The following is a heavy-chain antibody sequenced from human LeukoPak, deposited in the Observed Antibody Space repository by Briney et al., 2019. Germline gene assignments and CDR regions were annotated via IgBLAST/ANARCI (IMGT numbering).Heavy chain of an antibody. D-gene: IGHD3-22*01. CDR3: ARDRDYYDSSGYFDY. Sequence: PGGSLRLSCAASGFTFSNYAMNWVRQAPGKGLKWVSHISGSGGSTYYADSVKGRFTISRDNAKNSLYLQMNSLRAEDTAVYYCARDRDYYDSSGYFDYWGQGTLVTVSS. CDR2: ISGSGGST. V-gene: IGHV3-23*01. J-gene: IGHJ4*02. CDR1: GFTFSNYA.